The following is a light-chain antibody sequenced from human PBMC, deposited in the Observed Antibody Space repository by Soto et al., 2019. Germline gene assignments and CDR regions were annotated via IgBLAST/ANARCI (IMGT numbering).Light chain of an antibody. J-gene: IGLJ1*01. Sequence: QSALTQPASVSGSPGQSITISCTWTSRDIGFYNYVSWYQQHPGKAPMLIIYEVAKRPSGVSSRFSGSKSGNTASLTISGLQAEDEADYHCSSYTNTGTLYVFGTGTQLTVL. CDR1: SRDIGFYNY. CDR3: SSYTNTGTLYV. CDR2: EVA. V-gene: IGLV2-14*01.